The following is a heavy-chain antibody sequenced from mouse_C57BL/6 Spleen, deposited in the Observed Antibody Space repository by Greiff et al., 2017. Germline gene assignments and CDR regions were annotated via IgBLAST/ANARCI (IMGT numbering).Heavy chain of an antibody. CDR3: ARYPYNYDSGYWYFDV. V-gene: IGHV1-53*01. D-gene: IGHD1-1*01. CDR1: GYTFTSYW. CDR2: INPSNGGT. Sequence: QVQLQQPGTELVKPGASVKLSCKASGYTFTSYWMHWVKQRPGQGLEWIGNINPSNGGTNYNEKFKSKATLTVDKSSSTAYLQLSSLTSGDSAVYYCARYPYNYDSGYWYFDVWGKGTTVTVSS. J-gene: IGHJ1*03.